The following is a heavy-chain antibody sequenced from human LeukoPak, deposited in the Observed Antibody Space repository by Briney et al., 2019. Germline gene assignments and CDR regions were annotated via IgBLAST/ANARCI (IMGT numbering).Heavy chain of an antibody. Sequence: GGSLRLSCAASGFSFRSYGMHWVRQAPGKGLEWVAVISSDEINEYYADSVKGRFTISRDNSKNTLYLQINCLRGEDTAVYYCAKGESITSAWFDSWGQGTLVTVSS. V-gene: IGHV3-30*18. D-gene: IGHD5-24*01. CDR2: ISSDEINE. J-gene: IGHJ5*01. CDR3: AKGESITSAWFDS. CDR1: GFSFRSYG.